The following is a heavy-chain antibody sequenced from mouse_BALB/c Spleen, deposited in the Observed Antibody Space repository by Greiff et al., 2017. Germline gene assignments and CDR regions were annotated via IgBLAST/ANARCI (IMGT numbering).Heavy chain of an antibody. Sequence: VQLQESGAELAKPGASVKMSCKASGYTFTSYWMHWVKQRPGQGLEWIGYINPSTGYTEYNQKFKGKATLTVDKSSSTAYMELSSLTSEDSAVYYCARPHHYYGYVGFDYWGQGTTLTVSS. CDR3: ARPHHYYGYVGFDY. CDR2: INPSTGYT. D-gene: IGHD1-2*01. V-gene: IGHV1-7*01. CDR1: GYTFTSYW. J-gene: IGHJ2*01.